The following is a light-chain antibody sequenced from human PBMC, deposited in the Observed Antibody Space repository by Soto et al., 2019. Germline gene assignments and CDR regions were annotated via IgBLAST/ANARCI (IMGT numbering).Light chain of an antibody. CDR2: EAS. V-gene: IGKV3D-20*02. J-gene: IGKJ1*01. CDR1: QSVTSNY. CDR3: QQSYSIYPT. Sequence: EIVLTQSPVTLSLSPGEGATLSCRASQSVTSNYLAWYQHKPGQAPRLLIYEASRRATGIPDRFSGSGSGTDFTLTISSLQPEDFATYYCQQSYSIYPTFGQGTKVDIK.